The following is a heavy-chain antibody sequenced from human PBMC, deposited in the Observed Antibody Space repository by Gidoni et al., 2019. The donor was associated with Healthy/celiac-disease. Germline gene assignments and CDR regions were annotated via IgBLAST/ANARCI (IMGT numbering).Heavy chain of an antibody. D-gene: IGHD5-12*01. V-gene: IGHV1-69*01. J-gene: IGHJ4*02. CDR3: ARDLAQRPSGDGYNQGQDY. Sequence: QVQLVQSGAEVKKPGSSVKVTCKASGGTFSSYALSWVRQAPGQGLEWMGGIIPIFGTANYAQKFQGRVTITADESTSTAYMELSSLRSEDTAVYYCARDLAQRPSGDGYNQGQDYWGQGTLVTVSS. CDR1: GGTFSSYA. CDR2: IIPIFGTA.